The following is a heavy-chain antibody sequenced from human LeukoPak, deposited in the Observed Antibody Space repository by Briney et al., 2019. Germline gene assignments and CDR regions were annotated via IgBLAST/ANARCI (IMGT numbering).Heavy chain of an antibody. CDR2: INTNTGNP. D-gene: IGHD3-10*01. Sequence: GSSVKVSCKASGYTFTSYAMNWVRQAPGQGLEWMGWINTNTGNPTYAQGFTGRFVFSLDTSVSTAYLQISSLKAEDTAVYYCAREPSGVLWFGESRGWFDPWGQGTLVTVSS. V-gene: IGHV7-4-1*02. CDR1: GYTFTSYA. J-gene: IGHJ5*02. CDR3: AREPSGVLWFGESRGWFDP.